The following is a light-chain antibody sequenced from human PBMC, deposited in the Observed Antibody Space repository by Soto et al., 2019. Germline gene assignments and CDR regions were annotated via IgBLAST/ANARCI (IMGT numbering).Light chain of an antibody. Sequence: DIQMTQSPSSLAASVGDTVTITCRARQNIDTYLNWYRQRPGKAPELLIYGSSNLQSGVPSMFSGSGSGTDFTLTISSLQPEDFASYYCQQSYSTLTFGGWTRLEIK. CDR2: GSS. CDR3: QQSYSTLT. J-gene: IGKJ4*01. V-gene: IGKV1-39*01. CDR1: QNIDTY.